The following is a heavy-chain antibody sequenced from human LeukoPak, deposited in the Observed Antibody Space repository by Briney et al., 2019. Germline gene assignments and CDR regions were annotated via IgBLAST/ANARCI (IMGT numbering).Heavy chain of an antibody. CDR2: INPRTGDT. J-gene: IGHJ4*02. Sequence: ASVKVSCKVSGYIFTGFYIHWVRQAAGQGPEWMGWINPRTGDTHHAQQFEGRLTMTRGTSINTAYMELSRLTSDDTALYYCAREARPVPAAIGYWGQGSLVTVSS. V-gene: IGHV1-2*02. CDR3: AREARPVPAAIGY. D-gene: IGHD2-2*01. CDR1: GYIFTGFY.